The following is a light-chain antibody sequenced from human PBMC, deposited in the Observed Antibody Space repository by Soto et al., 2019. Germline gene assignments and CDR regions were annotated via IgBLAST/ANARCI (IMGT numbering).Light chain of an antibody. J-gene: IGKJ2*01. CDR3: HQYGSSPPYT. V-gene: IGKV3-20*01. CDR1: QSINNNY. Sequence: EVVLTQSPGTLSLSPGERATLSCRASQSINNNYLAWYQQRPGQAPRLLIFGSSDRATGIPARFSGSGSGTDFTLTISRLEPEDFAVYYCHQYGSSPPYTFGQGTKLEI. CDR2: GSS.